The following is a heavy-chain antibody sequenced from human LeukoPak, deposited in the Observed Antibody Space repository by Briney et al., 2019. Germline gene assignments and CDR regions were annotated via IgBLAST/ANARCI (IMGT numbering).Heavy chain of an antibody. Sequence: SETLSLTCAVYGGSFSGYYWSWIRQPPGKGLKWIGEINHRGSTNYNPSLKSRVTISVDTSKNQFSLKLSSVTAADTAVYYCARGRGRDGYNLLPFDYWGQGALVTVSS. D-gene: IGHD5-24*01. V-gene: IGHV4-34*01. CDR2: INHRGST. J-gene: IGHJ4*02. CDR1: GGSFSGYY. CDR3: ARGRGRDGYNLLPFDY.